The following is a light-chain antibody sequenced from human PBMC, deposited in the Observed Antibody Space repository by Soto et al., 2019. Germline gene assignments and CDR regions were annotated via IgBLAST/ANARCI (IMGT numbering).Light chain of an antibody. CDR1: QNISIF. CDR3: QQSYSTLVT. Sequence: DIQLTQSPSSLSASVGDRVTITCRASQNISIFLIWYQQKPGKAPKLLIYTASDLESGVPSRISGGGSGTEFTLSISSLQPEDFATYYCQQSYSTLVTFGPGTKVDIK. CDR2: TAS. V-gene: IGKV1-39*01. J-gene: IGKJ3*01.